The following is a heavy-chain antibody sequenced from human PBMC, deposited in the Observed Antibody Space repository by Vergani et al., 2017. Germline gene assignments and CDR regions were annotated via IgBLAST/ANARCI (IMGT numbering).Heavy chain of an antibody. CDR2: ISSSGSTI. Sequence: EVQLLESGGGLVQPGGSLRLSCAASGFTFSSYAMSWVRQAPGKGLEWVSAISSSGSTIYYADSVKGRFTISRDNAKNSLYLQMNSLRAEDTAVYYCARLTSELNWYFDLWGRGTLVTVSS. CDR1: GFTFSSYA. CDR3: ARLTSELNWYFDL. V-gene: IGHV3-48*04. D-gene: IGHD1-20*01. J-gene: IGHJ2*01.